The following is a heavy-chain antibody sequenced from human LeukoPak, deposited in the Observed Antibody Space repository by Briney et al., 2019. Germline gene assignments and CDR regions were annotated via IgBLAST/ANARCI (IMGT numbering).Heavy chain of an antibody. Sequence: GGSLRLSCAASGFTFSRYWMHWVRQPSGKGLVWVSRHNNAGSSTNYADVVKGRFTISRDNAKNTLYLQMNSLRAEDTAVYYCARQDGGYCSSTSCTPFYYYYYGMDVWGQGTTVTVSS. CDR3: ARQDGGYCSSTSCTPFYYYYYGMDV. V-gene: IGHV3-74*01. D-gene: IGHD2-2*01. CDR2: HNNAGSST. CDR1: GFTFSRYW. J-gene: IGHJ6*02.